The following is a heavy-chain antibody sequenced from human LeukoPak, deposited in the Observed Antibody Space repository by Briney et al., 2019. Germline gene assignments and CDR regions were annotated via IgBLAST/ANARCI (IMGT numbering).Heavy chain of an antibody. D-gene: IGHD5-24*01. CDR1: GGSISSYY. V-gene: IGHV4-59*01. Sequence: PSETLSLTCTVSGGSISSYYWSWIRQPPGKGLEWIGYIYYSGSTNYNPSLKSRVTISVDTSKNQFSLKLSSVTAADTAVYYCARDTGDGYSGGFDYWGQGTLVTVSS. CDR3: ARDTGDGYSGGFDY. CDR2: IYYSGST. J-gene: IGHJ4*02.